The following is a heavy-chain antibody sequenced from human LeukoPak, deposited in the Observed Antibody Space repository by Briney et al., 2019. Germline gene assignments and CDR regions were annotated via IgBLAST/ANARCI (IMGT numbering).Heavy chain of an antibody. Sequence: GASVRVSCKASGGTFSSYAISWVRQAPGQGLEWMGGIIPIFGTANYAQKFQGRVTITADESTSTAYMELSSLRSEDTAVYYCASLGAYCSGGSCYRWFDPWGQGTLVTVSS. CDR2: IIPIFGTA. J-gene: IGHJ5*02. D-gene: IGHD2-15*01. V-gene: IGHV1-69*13. CDR1: GGTFSSYA. CDR3: ASLGAYCSGGSCYRWFDP.